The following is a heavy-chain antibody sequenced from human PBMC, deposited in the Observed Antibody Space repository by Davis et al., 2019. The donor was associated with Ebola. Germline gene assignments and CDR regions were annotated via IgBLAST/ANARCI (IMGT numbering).Heavy chain of an antibody. D-gene: IGHD6-6*01. CDR1: GGSITVYY. J-gene: IGHJ2*01. CDR2: VYYSGST. V-gene: IGHV4-59*01. CDR3: ASTPYTTSSLYWYFDL. Sequence: GSLRLSCTVSGGSITVYYWNWIRQPPGKGLEWIGYVYYSGSTNYNSSLKSRVTISLDTSKNQFSLKLSSVTAADTAVYYCASTPYTTSSLYWYFDLWGRGTLVTVSS.